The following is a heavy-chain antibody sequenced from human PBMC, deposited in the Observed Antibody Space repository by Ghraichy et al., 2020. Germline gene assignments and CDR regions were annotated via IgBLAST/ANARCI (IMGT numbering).Heavy chain of an antibody. D-gene: IGHD1-1*01. Sequence: SETLSLTCTVSGGSISSSSYYWGWIRQPPGKGLEWIGSIYYSGSTYYNPSLKSRVTISVDTSKNQFSLKLSSVTAADTAVYYCACELDPRGYYYYGMDVWGQGTTVTVSS. V-gene: IGHV4-39*01. J-gene: IGHJ6*02. CDR3: ACELDPRGYYYYGMDV. CDR1: GGSISSSSYY. CDR2: IYYSGST.